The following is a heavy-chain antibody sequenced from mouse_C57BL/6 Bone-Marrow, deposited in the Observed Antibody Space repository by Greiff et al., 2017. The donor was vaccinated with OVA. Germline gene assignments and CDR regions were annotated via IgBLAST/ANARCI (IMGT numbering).Heavy chain of an antibody. J-gene: IGHJ3*01. CDR1: GFTFSDYY. Sequence: EVHLVESGGGLVQPGGSLKLSCAASGFTFSDYYMYWVRQTPEKRLEWVAYISNGGGSTYYPPTVKGRFTISRDNAKNTLYLQMSRLTSEDTAMYYCARRLPAWFAYWGQGTLVTVSA. D-gene: IGHD5-5*01. CDR3: ARRLPAWFAY. CDR2: ISNGGGST. V-gene: IGHV5-12*01.